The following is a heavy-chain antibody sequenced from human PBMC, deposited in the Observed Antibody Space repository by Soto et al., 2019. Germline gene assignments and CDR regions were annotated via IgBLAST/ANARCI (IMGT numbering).Heavy chain of an antibody. Sequence: QVQLVQSGAEVKKPGSSVKVSCKTSGGTFRTSAISWVRQAPGQGLEWMGGIMPVFPTPDYAQKFQGRGTISAGESTGPGYMELSSLRSEDTAVYYCARDKDRQQLGGNYYYIMDVWGQGTTVTVSS. CDR3: ARDKDRQQLGGNYYYIMDV. CDR1: GGTFRTSA. CDR2: IMPVFPTP. D-gene: IGHD3-3*02. V-gene: IGHV1-69*12. J-gene: IGHJ6*01.